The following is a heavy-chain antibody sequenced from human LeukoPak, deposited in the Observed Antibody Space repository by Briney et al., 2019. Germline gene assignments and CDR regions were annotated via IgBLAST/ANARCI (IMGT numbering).Heavy chain of an antibody. J-gene: IGHJ4*02. CDR2: ISWHGQTS. Sequence: PGESLRLSCAASGFLFDDYGMLWVRQAPGKGLEWVSFISWHGQTSYYSDSVKGRFTISRDSSKNSLYLQMNSLRIEDTGFYYCAKGLGPRGVGATPQYWGQGTVVIVSS. D-gene: IGHD1-26*01. V-gene: IGHV3-43D*03. CDR1: GFLFDDYG. CDR3: AKGLGPRGVGATPQY.